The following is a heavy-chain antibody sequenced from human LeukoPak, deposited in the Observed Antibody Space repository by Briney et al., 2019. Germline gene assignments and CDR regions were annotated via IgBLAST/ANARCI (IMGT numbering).Heavy chain of an antibody. D-gene: IGHD4-17*01. Sequence: ASVKVSCKASGYTFANYDINWVRQATGQGLEWMGYMNPNSGNTGYAQKFQGRVTMTSNTSISTAYMELSSLRSEDTAVYYCAREPSTVTTREMDYWGQGTLVTVSS. CDR3: AREPSTVTTREMDY. V-gene: IGHV1-8*01. CDR2: MNPNSGNT. J-gene: IGHJ4*02. CDR1: GYTFANYD.